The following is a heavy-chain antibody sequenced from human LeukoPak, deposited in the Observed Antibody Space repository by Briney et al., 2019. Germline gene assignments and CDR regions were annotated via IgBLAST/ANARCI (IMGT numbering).Heavy chain of an antibody. J-gene: IGHJ4*02. CDR1: GFTLSSYA. V-gene: IGHV3-23*01. CDR2: ISGSADNT. CDR3: AKRGFGC. Sequence: GGSLRLSCTASGFTLSSYAMSWVRQAPGEGLEWVSTISGSADNTNYAEAVKGRFTISRDNSKNTMYLQMNSLRAEDTAVYYCAKRGFGCWGQGTLVTVSS.